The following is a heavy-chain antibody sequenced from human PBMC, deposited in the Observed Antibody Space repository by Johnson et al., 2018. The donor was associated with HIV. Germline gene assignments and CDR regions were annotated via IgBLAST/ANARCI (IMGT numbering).Heavy chain of an antibody. D-gene: IGHD6-13*01. CDR1: EFTFSNAW. CDR2: INWNGGST. CDR3: AREGWNSSSWYRMSAVDI. Sequence: VQLVESGGGLVKPGGSLRLSCAASEFTFSNAWMSWVRQAPGKGLEWVSGINWNGGSTGYADSVKGRFTISRDNAKNSLYLQMNRLRAEDTAVYYCAREGWNSSSWYRMSAVDIWGQGTMVTVSS. J-gene: IGHJ3*02. V-gene: IGHV3-20*04.